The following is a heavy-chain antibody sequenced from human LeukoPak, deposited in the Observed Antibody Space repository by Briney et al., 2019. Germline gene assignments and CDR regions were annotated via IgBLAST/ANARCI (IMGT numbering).Heavy chain of an antibody. Sequence: GGSLRLSCAASGFTFSSYEMNWVRQAPGKGLEWVSYISSSGSTIYYADSVKGRFTISRDNSKQTAYLQMNSLKSEDTALYYCARKYTTSYYSVDYWGQGSLVTVSS. D-gene: IGHD2-2*01. CDR3: ARKYTTSYYSVDY. J-gene: IGHJ4*02. V-gene: IGHV3-48*03. CDR1: GFTFSSYE. CDR2: ISSSGSTI.